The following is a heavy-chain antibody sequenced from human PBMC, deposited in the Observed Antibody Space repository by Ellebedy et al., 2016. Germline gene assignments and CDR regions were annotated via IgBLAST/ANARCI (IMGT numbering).Heavy chain of an antibody. D-gene: IGHD6-19*01. Sequence: SETLSLTCAVYGGSFSGYYWSWIRQPPGKGLEWIGEINHSGSTNYNPSLKSRVTTSVDTSKNQFSLKLSSVTAADTAVYYCARLRIAVAGTMGYYYYGMDVWGQGTTVTVSS. CDR3: ARLRIAVAGTMGYYYYGMDV. CDR1: GGSFSGYY. V-gene: IGHV4-34*01. CDR2: INHSGST. J-gene: IGHJ6*02.